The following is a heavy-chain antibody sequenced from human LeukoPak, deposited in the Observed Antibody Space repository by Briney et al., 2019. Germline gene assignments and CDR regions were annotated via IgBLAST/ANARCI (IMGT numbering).Heavy chain of an antibody. CDR1: DSTSPIIA. V-gene: IGHV3-30*02. J-gene: IGHJ4*02. CDR2: LRYDGSNK. D-gene: IGHD3-22*01. Sequence: GGSLRLSVLVLDSTSPIIAMSWFRQAPARGLEGVAFLRYDGSNKYYADSVKGRFTISRDNSKNTLYLQMNSLRAEDTAVYYCAKDQEYYYDSSGYPPGIFDYWGQGTLVTVSS. CDR3: AKDQEYYYDSSGYPPGIFDY.